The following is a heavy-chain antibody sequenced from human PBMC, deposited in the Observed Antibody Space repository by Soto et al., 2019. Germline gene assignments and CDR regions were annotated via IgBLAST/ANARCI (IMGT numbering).Heavy chain of an antibody. CDR2: INSDGSST. CDR1: GVTFRSYW. CDR3: ARGLTPRSGSYFY. D-gene: IGHD1-26*01. J-gene: IGHJ4*02. Sequence: PGGSLSISCAASGVTFRSYWMHWVRHAAGKGLVWVSRINSDGSSTSYADSVKGRFTISRDNAKNTLYLQMYSLSAEDPAVYYCARGLTPRSGSYFYWCQGTLVTVSS. V-gene: IGHV3-74*01.